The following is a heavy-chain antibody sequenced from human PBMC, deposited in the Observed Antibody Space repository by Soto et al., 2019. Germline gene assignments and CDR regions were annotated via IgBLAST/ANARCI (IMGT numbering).Heavy chain of an antibody. J-gene: IGHJ4*02. CDR3: ARDNGYSYGYSFDY. V-gene: IGHV3-53*01. CDR2: LYNGGSA. CDR1: GFTFRNYG. Sequence: GGSLRLSCAASGFTFRNYGMNWVRQAPGKGLEWVSILYNGGSAYYADSVKGRFTISTDNSKNTLYLQMNSLRAEDTALYYCARDNGYSYGYSFDYWGQGTLVTVSS. D-gene: IGHD5-18*01.